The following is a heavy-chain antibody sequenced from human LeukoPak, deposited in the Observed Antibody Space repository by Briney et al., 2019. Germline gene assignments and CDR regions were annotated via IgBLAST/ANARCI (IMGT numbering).Heavy chain of an antibody. CDR2: IYYRVTS. Sequence: SETLSLTCTVSGDSISTYYWSWIRQPPGKGLEWIGYIYYRVTSDYNPSLKSRVTMSVDMSARQISLKLSSVTAADTAVYYCARAVGGDGSGSLWGPGTLVTVSS. V-gene: IGHV4-59*01. CDR3: ARAVGGDGSGSL. CDR1: GDSISTYY. J-gene: IGHJ4*02. D-gene: IGHD3-10*01.